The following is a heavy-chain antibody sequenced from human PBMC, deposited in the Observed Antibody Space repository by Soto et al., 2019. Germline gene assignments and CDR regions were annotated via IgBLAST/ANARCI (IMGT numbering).Heavy chain of an antibody. J-gene: IGHJ3*02. CDR1: GFTFSSYA. V-gene: IGHV3-30-3*01. CDR3: ASKLQTPDAFDI. D-gene: IGHD6-6*01. CDR2: ISYDGSNK. Sequence: QVQLVESGGGVVQPGRSLRLSCAASGFTFSSYAMHWVRQAPGKGLEWVAVISYDGSNKYYADSVKGRFTISRDNSKNTLYLQMNSLRAEDTAVYYCASKLQTPDAFDIWGQGTMVTVSS.